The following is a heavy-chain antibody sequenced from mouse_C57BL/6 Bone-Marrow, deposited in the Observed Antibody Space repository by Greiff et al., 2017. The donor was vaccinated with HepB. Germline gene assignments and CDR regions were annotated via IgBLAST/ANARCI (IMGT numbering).Heavy chain of an antibody. CDR1: GFTFSDYG. CDR3: ARQGAYYYGSSSWYFDV. CDR2: ISNLAYSI. Sequence: EVKLMESGGGLVQPGGSLKLSCAASGFTFSDYGMAWVRQAPRKGPEWVAFISNLAYSIYYADTVTGRFTISRENAKNTLYLEMSSLRSEDTAMYYCARQGAYYYGSSSWYFDVWGTGTTVTVSS. D-gene: IGHD1-1*01. V-gene: IGHV5-15*01. J-gene: IGHJ1*03.